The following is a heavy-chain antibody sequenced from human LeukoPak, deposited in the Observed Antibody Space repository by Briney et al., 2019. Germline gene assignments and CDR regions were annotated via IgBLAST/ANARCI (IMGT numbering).Heavy chain of an antibody. Sequence: GSLRLSCAASGFTFSSYAMSWIRQPPGKGLEWIGEINHSGSTNYNPSLKSRVTISVDTSKNQFSLKLSSVTAADTAVYYCARDRNSGWYGDRYFDYWGQGTLVTVSS. J-gene: IGHJ4*02. V-gene: IGHV4-34*01. D-gene: IGHD6-19*01. CDR2: INHSGST. CDR3: ARDRNSGWYGDRYFDY. CDR1: GFTFSSYA.